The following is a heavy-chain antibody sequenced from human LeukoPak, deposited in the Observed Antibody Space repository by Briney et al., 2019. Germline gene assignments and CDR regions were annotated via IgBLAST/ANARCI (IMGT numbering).Heavy chain of an antibody. D-gene: IGHD3-16*01. J-gene: IGHJ6*03. CDR1: GFTFSTYS. Sequence: GGSLRLSRAASGFTFSTYSMNWVRQAPGKGLEWVSYISGSSGTIYYADSVKGRFTISRDNAKNSLYLQMNSLRAEDTAVYYCARRSEFGVLYYMDVWGKGTTVTVSS. CDR2: ISGSSGTI. V-gene: IGHV3-48*01. CDR3: ARRSEFGVLYYMDV.